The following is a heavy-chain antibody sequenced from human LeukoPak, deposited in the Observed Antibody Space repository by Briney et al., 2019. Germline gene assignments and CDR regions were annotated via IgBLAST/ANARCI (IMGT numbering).Heavy chain of an antibody. CDR2: IYYGGST. D-gene: IGHD6-6*01. CDR3: ARVMDSSSSSGDY. J-gene: IGHJ4*02. CDR1: GTSISDYY. V-gene: IGHV4-59*01. Sequence: SETLSLTCTVSGTSISDYYWSWIRQPPGKGLEWIGYIYYGGSTNYNPSLKSRVTISVDTSKNQFSLKLSSVTAADTAVYYCARVMDSSSSSGDYWGQGTLVTVSS.